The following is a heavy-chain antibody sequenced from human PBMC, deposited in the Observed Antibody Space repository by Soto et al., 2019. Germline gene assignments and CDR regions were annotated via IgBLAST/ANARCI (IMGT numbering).Heavy chain of an antibody. D-gene: IGHD6-19*01. CDR3: ARLLFGSYSSGWYQGGFDY. CDR1: GYTFTSYA. CDR2: INAGNGNT. J-gene: IGHJ4*02. V-gene: IGHV1-3*01. Sequence: ASVKVSCKASGYTFTSYAMHWVRQAPGQRLEWMGWINAGNGNTKYSQKFQGRVTITRDTSASTAYMELSSLRSEDTAVYYCARLLFGSYSSGWYQGGFDYWGQGTLVTVSS.